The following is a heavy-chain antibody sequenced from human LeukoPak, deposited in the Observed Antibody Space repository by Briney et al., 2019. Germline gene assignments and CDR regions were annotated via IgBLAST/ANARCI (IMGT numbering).Heavy chain of an antibody. D-gene: IGHD6-19*01. J-gene: IGHJ4*02. Sequence: GRSLRLSCAASGFTFSSYGMHWVRQAPGKGLEWVAVIWYDGSNKYYADSVKGRFTISRDNSKNTLYLQMNSLRAEDTAVYYCARGSSSNYFDYWGQGTLVTVSS. V-gene: IGHV3-30*19. CDR2: IWYDGSNK. CDR3: ARGSSSNYFDY. CDR1: GFTFSSYG.